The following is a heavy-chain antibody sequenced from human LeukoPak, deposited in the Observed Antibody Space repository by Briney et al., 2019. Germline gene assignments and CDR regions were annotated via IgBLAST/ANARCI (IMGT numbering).Heavy chain of an antibody. Sequence: HRASVKVSCKASGYTFTSYGISWVRQAPGQGLEWMGWISGYNDNTNYAQKVQGRVTMTTDTSTSTAYMELRSLRSDDTAVYSCARDDASRGFAGNSPLDYWGQGTLITVSS. V-gene: IGHV1-18*01. CDR2: ISGYNDNT. CDR1: GYTFTSYG. CDR3: ARDDASRGFAGNSPLDY. J-gene: IGHJ4*02. D-gene: IGHD4-23*01.